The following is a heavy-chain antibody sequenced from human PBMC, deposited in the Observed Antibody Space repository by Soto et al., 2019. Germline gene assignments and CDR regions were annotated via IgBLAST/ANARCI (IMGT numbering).Heavy chain of an antibody. D-gene: IGHD6-19*01. J-gene: IGHJ4*02. V-gene: IGHV3-9*01. CDR1: GFTFDDYA. CDR2: ISWNSGSI. Sequence: EVQLVESGGGLVQPGRSLRLSCAASGFTFDDYAMHWVRQAPGKGLEWVSGISWNSGSIGYADSVKGRLTISRDNAKNAQYLPMNSLRAEDTALYYCAKDWGIAVTCTSFDYWGQGTLVTVSS. CDR3: AKDWGIAVTCTSFDY.